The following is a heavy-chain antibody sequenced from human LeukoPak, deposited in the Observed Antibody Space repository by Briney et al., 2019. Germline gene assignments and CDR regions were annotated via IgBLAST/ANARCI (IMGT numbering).Heavy chain of an antibody. CDR2: ISYDGSNK. CDR1: GFTFRSYA. J-gene: IGHJ3*02. D-gene: IGHD3-22*01. Sequence: GRSLRLSCAASGFTFRSYALLWVRQAPGKGLEWVAVISYDGSNKYYADSVKGRFTISRDNSKNTLYLQMNSLRAEDTAVYYCARSFGIVVVNDAFDIWGQGTMVTVST. CDR3: ARSFGIVVVNDAFDI. V-gene: IGHV3-30-3*01.